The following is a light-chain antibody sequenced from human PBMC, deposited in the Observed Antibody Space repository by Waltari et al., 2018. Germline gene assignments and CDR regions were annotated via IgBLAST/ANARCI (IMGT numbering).Light chain of an antibody. Sequence: QAVVTQQPSLTVSSGATVTPPCDSSTGHVTSGYYPYWFQQKPGQVPRPLIYDTSNNPSWTPARFSGALIGGKAALTLSGAQPEDEAAYYCLLLFGDTQVFGGGTKLTVL. V-gene: IGLV7-46*01. CDR3: LLLFGDTQV. J-gene: IGLJ3*02. CDR1: TGHVTSGYY. CDR2: DTS.